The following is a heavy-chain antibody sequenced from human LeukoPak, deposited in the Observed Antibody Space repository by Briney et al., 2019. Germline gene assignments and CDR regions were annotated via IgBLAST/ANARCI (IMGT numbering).Heavy chain of an antibody. J-gene: IGHJ5*02. Sequence: KPGGSLRLSCAASGFTFSDYYMSWIRQAPGKGLEWVSYISSSGSTIYYADSVKGRFTISRDSAKNSLYLQMNSLRAEDTAVYYCTRGAYYWGYCSSTSCYGIDPWGQGTLVTVSS. CDR1: GFTFSDYY. V-gene: IGHV3-11*04. CDR3: TRGAYYWGYCSSTSCYGIDP. D-gene: IGHD2-2*01. CDR2: ISSSGSTI.